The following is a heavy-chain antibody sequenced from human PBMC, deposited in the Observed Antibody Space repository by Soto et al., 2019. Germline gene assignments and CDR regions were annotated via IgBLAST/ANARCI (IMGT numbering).Heavy chain of an antibody. J-gene: IGHJ5*02. CDR2: IYYSGST. D-gene: IGHD3-22*01. CDR3: ASHGITYYYDSSGYSRWFEP. Sequence: PSETLSLTCTVSGGSISSYYWSWIRQPPGKGLEWIGYIYYSGSTNYNPSLKSRVTISVDTSKNQFSLKLSSVTAADTAVYYCASHGITYYYDSSGYSRWFEPWGQGTLVTVSS. V-gene: IGHV4-59*01. CDR1: GGSISSYY.